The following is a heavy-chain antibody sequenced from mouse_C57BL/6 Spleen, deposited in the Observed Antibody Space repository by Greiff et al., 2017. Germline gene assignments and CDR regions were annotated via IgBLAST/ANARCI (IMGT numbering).Heavy chain of an antibody. V-gene: IGHV5-4*01. J-gene: IGHJ3*01. CDR2: LSDGGSYT. D-gene: IGHD4-1*01. Sequence: EVMLVESGGGLVKPGGSLKLSCAASGFTFSSYAMSWVRQTPEKRLEWVATLSDGGSYTYYPDNVKGRFTISRDTAKNNLYLQRSHLKSEDTAMYYCARDDLTGTWFAYWGQGTLGTVSA. CDR1: GFTFSSYA. CDR3: ARDDLTGTWFAY.